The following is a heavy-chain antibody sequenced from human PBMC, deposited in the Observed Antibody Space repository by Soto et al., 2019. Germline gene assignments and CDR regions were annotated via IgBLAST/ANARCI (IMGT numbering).Heavy chain of an antibody. CDR1: GYSISSGYY. CDR3: ARVKTYYDFWSGYYRPDYFDY. Sequence: SETLSLTCAVSGYSISSGYYWGCIRQPPGKGVEWIGSIYHSGSTYYNPSLKSRVTISVDTSKNQFSLKLSSVTAADTAVYYCARVKTYYDFWSGYYRPDYFDYWGQGTLVTVSS. V-gene: IGHV4-38-2*01. CDR2: IYHSGST. D-gene: IGHD3-3*01. J-gene: IGHJ4*02.